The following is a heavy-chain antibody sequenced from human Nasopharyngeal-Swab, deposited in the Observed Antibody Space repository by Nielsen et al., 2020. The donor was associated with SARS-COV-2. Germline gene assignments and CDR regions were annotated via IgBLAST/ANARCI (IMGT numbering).Heavy chain of an antibody. J-gene: IGHJ2*01. CDR3: ARGGWAVAIPDWYFDI. D-gene: IGHD6-19*01. V-gene: IGHV1-18*04. Sequence: ASVKVPCKASGYTFTSYCISWVRQAPGQGLEWMGWISAYNGNTNYAQKLQGRVTMTTDTSTSTAYMELRSLRSDDTAVYYCARGGWAVAIPDWYFDIWGRGTLVTVSS. CDR1: GYTFTSYC. CDR2: ISAYNGNT.